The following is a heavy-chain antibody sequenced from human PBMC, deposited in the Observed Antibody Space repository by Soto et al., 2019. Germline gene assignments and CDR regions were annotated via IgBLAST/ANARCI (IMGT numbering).Heavy chain of an antibody. CDR1: GFSLSTSGVG. CDR2: IYWDDDK. J-gene: IGHJ5*02. D-gene: IGHD1-7*01. V-gene: IGHV2-5*02. Sequence: QITLKESGPTLVKPTQTLTLTCTFSGFSLSTSGVGVGWIRQPPGKALEWLALIYWDDDKRYSPSLKSRLTITKDTSKNQVVLTMTNMDPVDTATYYCAHPQGTTRPNWFDPWGQGTLVTVSS. CDR3: AHPQGTTRPNWFDP.